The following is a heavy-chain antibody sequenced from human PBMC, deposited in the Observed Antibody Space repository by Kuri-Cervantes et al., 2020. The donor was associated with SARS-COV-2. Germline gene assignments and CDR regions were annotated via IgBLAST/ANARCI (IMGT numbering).Heavy chain of an antibody. J-gene: IGHJ3*01. CDR1: GGSISSSSYY. Sequence: SETLSLTCTVSGGSISSSSYYWGWIRQPPGKGLEWIGSIYYSGTTYYNPSLRSRVYISLYTSKNQFFLNVTSVTAADTPVYYCSRSRVPAAAALWGQGTMVTVSS. D-gene: IGHD2-2*01. CDR3: SRSRVPAAAAL. V-gene: IGHV4-39*07. CDR2: IYYSGTT.